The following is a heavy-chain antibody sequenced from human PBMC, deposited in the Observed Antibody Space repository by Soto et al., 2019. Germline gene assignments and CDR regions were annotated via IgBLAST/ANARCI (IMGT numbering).Heavy chain of an antibody. CDR2: IYWDDDK. J-gene: IGHJ4*02. V-gene: IGHV2-5*02. D-gene: IGHD2-15*01. Sequence: QITLKESGPTLVKPTQTLTLTCTFSGFSLSTGGVGVGWIRQPPGKALEWLALIYWDDDKRYTPSLQNRLTITKTCYTQVVLTMPNMDPVDTATYYCAHRNVEVVAESTNTFDYWGQGTVVTVSS. CDR3: AHRNVEVVAESTNTFDY. CDR1: GFSLSTGGVG.